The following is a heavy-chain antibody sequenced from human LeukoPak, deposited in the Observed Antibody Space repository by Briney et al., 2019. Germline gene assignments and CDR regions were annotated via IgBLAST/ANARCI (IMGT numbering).Heavy chain of an antibody. CDR3: ARAPKPYCSGGSCYPFDY. CDR1: GGSISSYY. V-gene: IGHV4-4*07. D-gene: IGHD2-15*01. J-gene: IGHJ4*02. Sequence: SETLSLTCTVSGGSISSYYWSWIRQPAGKGLEWIGRIYTSGSTNYNPSLKSRVTMSVDTSKNQFSLKLSSVTAADTAVYYCARAPKPYCSGGSCYPFDYWGQGTLVTVSS. CDR2: IYTSGST.